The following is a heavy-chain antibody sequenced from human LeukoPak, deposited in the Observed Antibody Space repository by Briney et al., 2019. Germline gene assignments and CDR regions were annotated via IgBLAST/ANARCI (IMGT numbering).Heavy chain of an antibody. V-gene: IGHV3-74*01. CDR1: GFTFSDYW. D-gene: IGHD2/OR15-2a*01. CDR2: IRTDGRDI. CDR3: ARGESFGLGLDY. J-gene: IGHJ4*02. Sequence: GGSLRLSCAASGFTFSDYWMHWVRQAPGKGLVWVSRIRTDGRDINYADSVKGRFTISRDNAKNTLYLQMNSLRAEDTAVYYCARGESFGLGLDYWGQGTLVTVSS.